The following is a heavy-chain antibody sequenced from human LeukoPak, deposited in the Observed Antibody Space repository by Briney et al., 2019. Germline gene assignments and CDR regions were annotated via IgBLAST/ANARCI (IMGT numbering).Heavy chain of an antibody. J-gene: IGHJ4*02. CDR2: INHSGST. Sequence: SETLSLTCAVYGGSFSGYYWSWIRQPPGKGLEWIGEINHSGSTNYNPSLKSRVTISVDTSKNQFSLKLSSVTAADTAVYYCARVLKYYYDSSGYYYDYWGQGTLVTVSS. CDR3: ARVLKYYYDSSGYYYDY. CDR1: GGSFSGYY. V-gene: IGHV4-34*01. D-gene: IGHD3-22*01.